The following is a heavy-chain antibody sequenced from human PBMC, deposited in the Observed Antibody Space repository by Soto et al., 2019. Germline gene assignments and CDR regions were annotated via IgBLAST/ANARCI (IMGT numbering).Heavy chain of an antibody. J-gene: IGHJ6*01. D-gene: IGHD2-15*01. CDR2: TYYRSRWYS. CDR3: ARSEEDSDYYHYGMDV. Sequence: SQTLSVTGVGSGGTVSSNIVAWNCVRQSPSRGLEWLGRTYYRSRWYSDYALSVRSRIDINAYTSKNQVSLQLNSVTPEDTAVYYCARSEEDSDYYHYGMDVWGQGTTVTVSS. CDR1: GGTVSSNIVA. V-gene: IGHV6-1*01.